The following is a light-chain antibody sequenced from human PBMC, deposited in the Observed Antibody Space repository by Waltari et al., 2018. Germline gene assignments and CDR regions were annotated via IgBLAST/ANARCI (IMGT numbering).Light chain of an antibody. CDR2: DVS. CDR3: CSYAGNYVWV. V-gene: IGLV2-23*02. Sequence: QSALTQPAAVSGSPGQSVTNSCTGASSDIGRYDIVSWYQQHPGNAPKLVISDVSKRPSGVSDRFSGSKSGDTASLTISGLQIEDEADYYCCSYAGNYVWVFGGGTRLTVL. J-gene: IGLJ3*02. CDR1: SSDIGRYDI.